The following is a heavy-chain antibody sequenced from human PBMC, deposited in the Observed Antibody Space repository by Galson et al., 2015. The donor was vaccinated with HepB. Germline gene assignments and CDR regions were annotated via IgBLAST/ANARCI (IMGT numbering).Heavy chain of an antibody. D-gene: IGHD3-22*01. CDR3: AKGGSGYYYDSSGHYFDY. CDR1: GFTFSSYG. V-gene: IGHV3-30*18. Sequence: SLRLSCAASGFTFSSYGMHWVRQAPGKGLEWVAVISYDGSNKYYADSVKGRFTISRDNSKNTLYLQMNSLRAEDTAVYYCAKGGSGYYYDSSGHYFDYWGQGTLVTVSS. J-gene: IGHJ4*02. CDR2: ISYDGSNK.